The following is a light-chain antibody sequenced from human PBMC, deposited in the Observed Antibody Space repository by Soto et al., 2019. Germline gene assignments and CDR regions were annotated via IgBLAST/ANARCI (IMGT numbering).Light chain of an antibody. J-gene: IGKJ1*01. CDR2: GTF. Sequence: EIVLTQSPDTLSLSPGERATLSCRSSQSVGSRFLAWYQQKPGQAPRLLISGTFSRATGIPDRFSGSWSGTDCTLTISRLEPEDVAVYYCQQYGSSTKTLGQGTKVDIK. V-gene: IGKV3-20*01. CDR3: QQYGSSTKT. CDR1: QSVGSRF.